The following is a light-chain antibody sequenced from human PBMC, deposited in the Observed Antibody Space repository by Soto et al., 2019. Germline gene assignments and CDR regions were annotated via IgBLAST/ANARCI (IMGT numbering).Light chain of an antibody. Sequence: EIMMTQSPATLSVSPGERATLSCRASQSVSSNLAWYQQKPGQAPRLLIYGASTRATGIPARFSGSGSGTEFTLTISSLQSEDFAVYYCQQYNNWPPWKYTFSQGTKLEIK. CDR3: QQYNNWPPWKYT. V-gene: IGKV3-15*01. CDR1: QSVSSN. CDR2: GAS. J-gene: IGKJ2*01.